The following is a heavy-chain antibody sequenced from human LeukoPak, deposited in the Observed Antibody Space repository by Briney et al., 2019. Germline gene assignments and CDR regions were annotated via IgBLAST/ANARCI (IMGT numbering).Heavy chain of an antibody. Sequence: GGSLRLSCAASGFTFTDYYMTWIRQAPGEGLEWVSYISTSGTNIYYADSVKGRFTISRDNTRKSLYLQINNLRAEDTAVYYCARKTASGPFDCWGQGTLVTVAS. J-gene: IGHJ4*02. CDR1: GFTFTDYY. CDR3: ARKTASGPFDC. CDR2: ISTSGTNI. V-gene: IGHV3-11*01.